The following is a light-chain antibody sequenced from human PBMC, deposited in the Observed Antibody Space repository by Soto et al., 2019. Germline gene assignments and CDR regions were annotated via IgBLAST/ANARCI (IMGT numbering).Light chain of an antibody. CDR3: QQHNNWPPWT. CDR2: GAS. Sequence: EIVMTQSPATLSVSPGERATLSCRASQSVSSNLAWYQQKPGQAPRLLMYGASTRATGIPDRFSGSGSGKECTLTISSLQSEDFAVYYCQQHNNWPPWTFGQGTKVEIK. V-gene: IGKV3-15*01. J-gene: IGKJ1*01. CDR1: QSVSSN.